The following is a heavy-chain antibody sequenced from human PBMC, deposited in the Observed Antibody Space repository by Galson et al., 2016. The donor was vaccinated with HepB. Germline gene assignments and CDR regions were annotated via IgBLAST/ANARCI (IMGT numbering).Heavy chain of an antibody. V-gene: IGHV3-23*01. CDR3: ARDPGYITAAPFFDY. CDR2: ISDNGGST. J-gene: IGHJ4*02. CDR1: GFTFSIFA. D-gene: IGHD5-24*01. Sequence: SLRLSCAASGFTFSIFAMNWVRQAPGKGLEWVSGISDNGGSTYYVDSVKGRFTISRDNFKNMLYLQMNSLRAEDTALYYCARDPGYITAAPFFDYWGQGTLVTVSS.